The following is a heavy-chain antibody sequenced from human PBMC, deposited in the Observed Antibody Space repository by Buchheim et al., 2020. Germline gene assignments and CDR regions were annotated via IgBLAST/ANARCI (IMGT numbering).Heavy chain of an antibody. CDR3: ARDWSYAMDV. Sequence: EVQLVESGGGLVQPGGSLRLSCVASGFTFSNSCMHWVRQAPGKGLVWVSHINSDESRRTYADSVQGRFTISRDNAKNTVFLHMNSLRAEDTAVYYCARDWSYAMDVWGQGTT. CDR2: INSDESRR. V-gene: IGHV3-74*01. J-gene: IGHJ6*02. CDR1: GFTFSNSC.